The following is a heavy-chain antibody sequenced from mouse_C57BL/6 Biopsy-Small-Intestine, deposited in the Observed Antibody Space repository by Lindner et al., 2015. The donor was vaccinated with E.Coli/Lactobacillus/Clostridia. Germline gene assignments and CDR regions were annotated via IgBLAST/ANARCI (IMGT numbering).Heavy chain of an antibody. Sequence: SVKVSCKASGYTFTSYAMHWVRQAPGQRLEWMGWINAGNGNTKYSQKFQGRVTITRDTSASTAYMELSSLRSEDTAVYYCAREIEVRGVIAFDIWGQGTMVTVSS. CDR1: GYTFTSYA. CDR3: AREIEVRGVIAFDI. V-gene: IGHV1-84*02. D-gene: IGHD1-1*01. J-gene: IGHJ3*01. CDR2: INAGNGNT.